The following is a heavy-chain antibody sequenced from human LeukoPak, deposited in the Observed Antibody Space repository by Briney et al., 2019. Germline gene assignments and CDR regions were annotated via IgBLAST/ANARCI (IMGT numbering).Heavy chain of an antibody. CDR3: ATDPGGAFYYDFWTGYSDFDY. Sequence: VASVKVSCKSSGYTFTIYGISWVRQAPGQGLEWMGWISAYNGNTNYAQKVHGRVSMTTDTATTTAYMELRILRSDDAAVYYCATDPGGAFYYDFWTGYSDFDYWGTGTLVTASS. D-gene: IGHD3-3*01. V-gene: IGHV1-18*01. CDR1: GYTFTIYG. J-gene: IGHJ4*02. CDR2: ISAYNGNT.